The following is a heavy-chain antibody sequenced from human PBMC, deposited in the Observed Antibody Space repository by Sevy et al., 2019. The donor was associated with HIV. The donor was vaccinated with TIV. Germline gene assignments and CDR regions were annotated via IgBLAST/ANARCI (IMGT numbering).Heavy chain of an antibody. CDR2: FSFGCGKI. D-gene: IGHD2-2*01. Sequence: GGSLRLSCAASGFTFSSYAMSWVRQPPGKGLEWVATFSFGCGKINYADSVKGRFTISRDNSKNTLFLQMNRLRAEDTAVYYCAREGCSRPHDYRGQGTLVTVSS. CDR3: AREGCSRPHDY. V-gene: IGHV3-23*01. J-gene: IGHJ4*02. CDR1: GFTFSSYA.